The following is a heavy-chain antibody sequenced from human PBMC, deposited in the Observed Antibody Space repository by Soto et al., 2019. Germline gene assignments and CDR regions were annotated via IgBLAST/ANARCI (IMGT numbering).Heavy chain of an antibody. CDR3: VRESGVAADC. V-gene: IGHV3-74*01. CDR1: GFTFESHW. Sequence: VESGGVLVQPGGSLRLSCVASGFTFESHWMHWVRQAPGEGLVWVSSIKTDGYAAAYADSVKGRFSIARDNTKNTVYLQMNSLRAEDTAVYFCVRESGVAADCWGQGALVTVAS. CDR2: IKTDGYAA. D-gene: IGHD6-19*01. J-gene: IGHJ4*02.